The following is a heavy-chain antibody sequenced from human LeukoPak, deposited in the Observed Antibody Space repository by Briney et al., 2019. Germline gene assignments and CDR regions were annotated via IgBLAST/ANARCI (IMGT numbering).Heavy chain of an antibody. CDR1: GFTVSSNS. D-gene: IGHD4/OR15-4a*01. CDR3: ARRAGAYSHPYDY. Sequence: GGSLRLSCTVSGFTVSSNSMSWVRQAPGKGLEWVSFIYSDNTHYSNSVKGRFTISRDNSKNTLYLQMNSLRAEDTAVYYCARRAGAYSHPYDYWGQGTLVTVSS. CDR2: IYSDNT. V-gene: IGHV3-53*01. J-gene: IGHJ4*02.